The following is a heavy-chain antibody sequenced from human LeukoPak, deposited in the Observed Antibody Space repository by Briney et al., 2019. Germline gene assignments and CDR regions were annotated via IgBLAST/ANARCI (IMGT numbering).Heavy chain of an antibody. CDR3: ARQTMTTADAFDI. CDR2: IYYSGST. CDR1: GGSISSHF. V-gene: IGHV4-59*08. Sequence: SETLSLTCTVSGGSISSHFWSWIRQPPGKGLEWIAYIYYSGSTDYNPSLKSRVTISLDTSKNQFSLKLSSVTAADTAVYYCARQTMTTADAFDIWGQGTMVTVSS. J-gene: IGHJ3*02. D-gene: IGHD4-17*01.